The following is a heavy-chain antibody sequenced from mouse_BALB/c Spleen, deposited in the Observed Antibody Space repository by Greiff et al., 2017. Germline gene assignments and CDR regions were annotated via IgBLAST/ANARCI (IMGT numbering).Heavy chain of an antibody. J-gene: IGHJ4*01. CDR2: INSNGGST. Sequence: EVKLMESGGGLVQPGGSLKLSCAASGFTFSSYGMSWVRQTPDKRLELVATINSNGGSTYYPDSVKGRFTISRDNANNTLYLQMSSLKSEDTAMYYCAREFSSYGSSYGYAMDYWGQGTSVTVSS. CDR1: GFTFSSYG. V-gene: IGHV5-6-3*01. CDR3: AREFSSYGSSYGYAMDY. D-gene: IGHD1-1*01.